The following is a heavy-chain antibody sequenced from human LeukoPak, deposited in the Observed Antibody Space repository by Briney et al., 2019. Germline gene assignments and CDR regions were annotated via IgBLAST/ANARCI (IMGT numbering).Heavy chain of an antibody. V-gene: IGHV3-64*01. J-gene: IGHJ6*03. CDR3: ARVLDSYYYYYYVDV. Sequence: GGSLRLSCAASGFTFSSYAMHWVRQAPGKGLEYVSAISSNGGSTYYANSVKGRFTISRDNSKNTLYLQMGSLRAEDMAVYYCARVLDSYYYYYYVDVWGKGATVTVSS. D-gene: IGHD3-3*02. CDR2: ISSNGGST. CDR1: GFTFSSYA.